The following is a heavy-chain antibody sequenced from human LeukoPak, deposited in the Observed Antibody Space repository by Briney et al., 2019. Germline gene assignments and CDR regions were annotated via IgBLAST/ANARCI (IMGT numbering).Heavy chain of an antibody. J-gene: IGHJ5*02. CDR1: GGSISSSSYY. D-gene: IGHD6-13*01. V-gene: IGHV4-39*07. CDR3: ARGGRSIAAAGIDPFRWFDP. CDR2: IYYSGST. Sequence: PSETLSLTCTVSGGSISSSSYYWGWIRQPPGKGLEWIGSIYYSGSTYYNPSLKSRVTISLDTSKNQFSLKLTSVTAADTAVYYCARGGRSIAAAGIDPFRWFDPWGQGTLATVSS.